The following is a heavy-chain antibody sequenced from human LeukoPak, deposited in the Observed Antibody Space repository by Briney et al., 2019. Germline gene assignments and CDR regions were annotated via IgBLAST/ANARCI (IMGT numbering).Heavy chain of an antibody. CDR2: IYYSGST. Sequence: PSETLSLTCTVSGGSISSHYWSWIRQPPGKGLEWIGYIYYSGSTNYNPSLKSRVTISVDTSKNQFSLKLSSVTAADTAVYYCARSTVGANPYDYWGQGTLVTISS. V-gene: IGHV4-59*11. CDR1: GGSISSHY. CDR3: ARSTVGANPYDY. J-gene: IGHJ4*02. D-gene: IGHD1-26*01.